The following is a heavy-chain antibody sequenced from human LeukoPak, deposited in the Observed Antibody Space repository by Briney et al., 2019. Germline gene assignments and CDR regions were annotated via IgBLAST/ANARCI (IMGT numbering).Heavy chain of an antibody. J-gene: IGHJ4*02. CDR1: GLTLSRDS. CDR2: ISYDSAIK. D-gene: IGHD2-15*01. CDR3: VRDNPRCCGVVPVNINDY. Sequence: PGGSLRLSCAASGLTLSRDSMNWVRQAPGKGLEWISYISYDSAIKYYADSVRGRFTISRDNAKNSLYLQMHSLSAEDTAVYYCVRDNPRCCGVVPVNINDYWGQGTLVTVSS. V-gene: IGHV3-48*01.